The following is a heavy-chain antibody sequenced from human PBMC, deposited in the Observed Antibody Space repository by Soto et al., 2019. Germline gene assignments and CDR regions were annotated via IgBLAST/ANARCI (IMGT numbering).Heavy chain of an antibody. CDR1: GLTFGSRA. Sequence: GGSLRLSCVASGLTFGSRAMSWVRQAPGEGLQWVSTITDTGGDAKYADSVRGRFVISRDNSKKTLYLQMTSLTAEDSAMYFCARGSTDSYLGSRIFDFWGRCTLVTVSS. CDR3: ARGSTDSYLGSRIFDF. J-gene: IGHJ4*02. D-gene: IGHD7-27*01. V-gene: IGHV3-23*01. CDR2: ITDTGGDA.